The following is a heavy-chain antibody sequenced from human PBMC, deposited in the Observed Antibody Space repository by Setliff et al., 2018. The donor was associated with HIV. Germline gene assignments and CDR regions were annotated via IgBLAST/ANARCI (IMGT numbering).Heavy chain of an antibody. Sequence: PWGSLRLSCAASGFTFSNFGIYWVRQAPGKGLEWVSSISGSSSSRTSYKYYADSVKGRFTISRDTAKNSLYLQMNSLRTEDTGVYYCTRGRKELLFSRRDTGFDYWGQGQWSPSPQ. CDR2: ISGSSSSRTSYK. CDR1: GFTFSNFG. CDR3: TRGRKELLFSRRDTGFDY. D-gene: IGHD1-7*01. J-gene: IGHJ4*02. V-gene: IGHV3-21*01.